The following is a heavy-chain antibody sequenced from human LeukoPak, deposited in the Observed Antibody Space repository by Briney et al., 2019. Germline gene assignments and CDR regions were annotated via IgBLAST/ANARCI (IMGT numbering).Heavy chain of an antibody. D-gene: IGHD3-10*01. J-gene: IGHJ4*02. CDR1: GFTFSSYW. CDR2: INSDGSST. Sequence: PGGSLRLSCAASGFTFSSYWMHWVRQAPGKGLVWVSRINSDGSSTNYADSVKGRFSISRDNSKNTLYLQMNSLRAEDTAVYYCARVLLWFGDRYFDYWGQGTLVTVSS. V-gene: IGHV3-74*01. CDR3: ARVLLWFGDRYFDY.